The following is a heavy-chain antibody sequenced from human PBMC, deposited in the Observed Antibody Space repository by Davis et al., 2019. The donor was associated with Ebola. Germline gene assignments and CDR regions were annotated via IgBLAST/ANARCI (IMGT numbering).Heavy chain of an antibody. J-gene: IGHJ4*02. V-gene: IGHV3-23*01. CDR1: GFTFSSYA. CDR2: ISGSGGST. D-gene: IGHD6-13*01. Sequence: PGGSLRLSCAASGFTFSSYAMSWVRQAPGKGLEWVSAISGSGGSTYYADSVKGRFTISRDNSKNTLYLQMNSLRAEDTAVYYCAKDWGIAAAGGFHFDYWGQGTLVTVSS. CDR3: AKDWGIAAAGGFHFDY.